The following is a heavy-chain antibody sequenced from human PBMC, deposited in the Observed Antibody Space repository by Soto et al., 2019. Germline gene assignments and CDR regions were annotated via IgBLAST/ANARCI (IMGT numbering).Heavy chain of an antibody. Sequence: VPTLVNPTQSLTLTCIFSGFSLRTSGVGVGWIRQPPGKALEWLGFIYWNDDKRYSPSLKSRLTITKDTSKNQVVLTMTNMDPVDTATYYCAKSGSSGWYGWFDPWGQGTLVTVSS. J-gene: IGHJ5*02. V-gene: IGHV2-5*01. CDR3: AKSGSSGWYGWFDP. D-gene: IGHD6-19*01. CDR1: GFSLRTSGVG. CDR2: IYWNDDK.